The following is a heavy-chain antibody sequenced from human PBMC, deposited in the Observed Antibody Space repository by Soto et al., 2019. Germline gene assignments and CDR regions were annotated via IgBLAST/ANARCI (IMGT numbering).Heavy chain of an antibody. Sequence: SETLSLTCTVSGGSISSYYWSWIRQPPGKGLEWIGYIYYSGSTNYNPSLKSRVTISVDTSKNQFSLKLSSVTAAGTAVYYCARSRDYISWFDPWGQGTLVTVSS. CDR1: GGSISSYY. V-gene: IGHV4-59*01. D-gene: IGHD4-4*01. CDR3: ARSRDYISWFDP. CDR2: IYYSGST. J-gene: IGHJ5*02.